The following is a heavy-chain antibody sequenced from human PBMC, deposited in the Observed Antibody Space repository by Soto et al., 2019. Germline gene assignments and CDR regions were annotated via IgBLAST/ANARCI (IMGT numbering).Heavy chain of an antibody. CDR2: IYWDGDR. V-gene: IGHV2-5*02. Sequence: QITLKESGPTLVKPTQTLTLTCTFSGFSLSTGGMGVGWLRQPPGKALEWLALIYWDGDRRYRPSLMSRLTIAKDTSKNQVGLTLTNMDPVDTATYYCVHSRCGGDCLQSYSSHYYYGMDIWGQGTTVTVSS. CDR3: VHSRCGGDCLQSYSSHYYYGMDI. D-gene: IGHD2-21*02. J-gene: IGHJ6*02. CDR1: GFSLSTGGMG.